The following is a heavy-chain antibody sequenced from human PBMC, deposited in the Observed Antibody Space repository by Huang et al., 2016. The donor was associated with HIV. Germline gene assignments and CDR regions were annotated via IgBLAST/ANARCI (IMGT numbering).Heavy chain of an antibody. CDR2: ISYDGNKK. J-gene: IGHJ6*02. V-gene: IGHV3-30*18. D-gene: IGHD6-19*01. CDR3: GKDWTGSSGWFTLHYYYYGMDV. CDR1: GFSLGIYG. Sequence: QVQLVESGGGVVQPGRSLRRSCAASGFSLGIYGIHWVRQDPGEVRVWVVVISYDGNKKFYADSVKGRFTISRDNSNNTLFLQMNSLRAEDTAVYYCGKDWTGSSGWFTLHYYYYGMDVWGQGTTVTVSS.